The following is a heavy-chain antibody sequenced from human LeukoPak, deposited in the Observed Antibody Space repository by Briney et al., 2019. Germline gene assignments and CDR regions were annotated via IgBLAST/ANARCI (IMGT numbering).Heavy chain of an antibody. D-gene: IGHD6-19*01. J-gene: IGHJ4*02. CDR3: ARVGSSGCPH. CDR1: GDSVSIYY. CDR2: IYYRGNT. V-gene: IGHV4-59*02. Sequence: PSETLSLTCTVSGDSVSIYYWSWIRQPPGKGLEWIGYIYYRGNTNYNPSLKSRVTMAVDTSKNQFSLKVSSVTAADTAVYYCARVGSSGCPHWGQGTLVTVSS.